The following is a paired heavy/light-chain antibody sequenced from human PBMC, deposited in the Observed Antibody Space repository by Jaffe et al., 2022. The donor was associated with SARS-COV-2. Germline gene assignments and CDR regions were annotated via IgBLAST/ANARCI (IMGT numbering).Light chain of an antibody. CDR2: RNN. V-gene: IGLV1-47*01. CDR1: SSNIGSNY. CDR3: AAWDDSLSAPWV. Sequence: QSVLTQPPSASGTPGQRVTISCSGSSSNIGSNYVYWYQQLPGTAPKLLIYRNNQRPSGVPDRFSGSKSGTSASLAISGLRSEDEADYYCAAWDDSLSAPWVFGGGTKLTVL. J-gene: IGLJ3*02.
Heavy chain of an antibody. V-gene: IGHV3-15*01. J-gene: IGHJ6*02. CDR3: TTDERYCSSTSCPRSYYYGMDV. D-gene: IGHD2-2*01. CDR2: IKSKTDGGTT. CDR1: GFTFSNAW. Sequence: EVQLVESGGGLVKPGGSLRLSCAASGFTFSNAWMSWVRQAPGKGLEWVGRIKSKTDGGTTDYAAPVKGRFTISRDDSKNTLYLQMNSLKTEDTAVYYCTTDERYCSSTSCPRSYYYGMDVWGQGTTVTVSS.